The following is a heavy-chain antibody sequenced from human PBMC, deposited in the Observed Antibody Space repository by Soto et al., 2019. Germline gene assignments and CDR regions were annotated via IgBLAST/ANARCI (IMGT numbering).Heavy chain of an antibody. J-gene: IGHJ4*02. V-gene: IGHV3-30*18. CDR2: ISYDGSNK. D-gene: IGHD1-1*01. CDR3: AKSVYNWNDGFFDY. CDR1: GFTFSSYG. Sequence: GGSLRLSCAASGFTFSSYGMHWVRQAPGKGLEWVGVISYDGSNKYYADSVKGRFTISRDNSKNTLYMQMNSLRAEDTAVYYCAKSVYNWNDGFFDYWGQGTLVTVSS.